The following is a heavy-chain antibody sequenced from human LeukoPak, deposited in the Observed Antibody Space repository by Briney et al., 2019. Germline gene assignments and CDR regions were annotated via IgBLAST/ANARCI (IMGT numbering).Heavy chain of an antibody. CDR3: ARGRPLWFGELLGRLRNWFDP. CDR1: GYTVTSYD. CDR2: MNPNSGNT. D-gene: IGHD3-10*01. V-gene: IGHV1-8*01. J-gene: IGHJ5*02. Sequence: GSVKVSSKASGYTVTSYDGNCVRQATRQGLEWMGGMNPNSGNTGYAQKFQGRVTMTRNTSISTAYMELSSLRSEDTAVYYCARGRPLWFGELLGRLRNWFDPWGQGTLVTVSS.